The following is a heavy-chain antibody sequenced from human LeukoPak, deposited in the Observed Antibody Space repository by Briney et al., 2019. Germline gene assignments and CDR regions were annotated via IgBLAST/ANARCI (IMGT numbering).Heavy chain of an antibody. J-gene: IGHJ2*01. CDR3: ARDNGHRYAFLGAKWYFDL. D-gene: IGHD3-3*01. CDR2: ISGVGASYI. V-gene: IGHV3-21*01. CDR1: EFSLERYT. Sequence: PGGSLRLSCEVSEFSLERYTMSWVRPAPGKGLEWVSSISGVGASYIFYADSVKGRFTISRDNAKNSLYLQMDSLKVEDTAVYYCARDNGHRYAFLGAKWYFDLWGRGTLVSVSS.